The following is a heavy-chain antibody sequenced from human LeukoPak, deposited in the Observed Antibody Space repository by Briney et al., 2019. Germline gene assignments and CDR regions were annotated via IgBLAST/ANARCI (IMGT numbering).Heavy chain of an antibody. Sequence: PGGSLRLSCAASGFSFSTYWMTWVRQAPGKGLEWVANINQGGSEKSHVDSVTGRFTISRDNAEKSLYLQMNSLTAEDTAVYYCVRGSSGTVVRGVSWAWFDPWGQGTLVTVSS. CDR1: GFSFSTYW. J-gene: IGHJ5*02. CDR3: VRGSSGTVVRGVSWAWFDP. CDR2: INQGGSEK. D-gene: IGHD3-10*01. V-gene: IGHV3-7*05.